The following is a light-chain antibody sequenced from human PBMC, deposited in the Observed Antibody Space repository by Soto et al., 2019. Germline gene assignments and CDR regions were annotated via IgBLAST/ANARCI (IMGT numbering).Light chain of an antibody. V-gene: IGLV2-14*03. Sequence: QSALTQPASVSGSPGQSINISCTGTSSDVGGYNYVSWYQHHPGKAPKLIICDVSNRPSGVSNPFSGSKSGNTASLTISGLQPEDEADYYCSSYTTSNTRQIVFGTGTKLTVL. CDR2: DVS. CDR1: SSDVGGYNY. CDR3: SSYTTSNTRQIV. J-gene: IGLJ1*01.